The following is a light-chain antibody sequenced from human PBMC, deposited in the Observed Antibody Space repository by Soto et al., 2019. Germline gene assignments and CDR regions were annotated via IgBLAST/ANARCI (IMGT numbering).Light chain of an antibody. Sequence: QSALTQPASVSGSPGQSITISCTGTSGDVGGYNYVSWYQQHPGKAPKLIIYGVSNRPSGVSNRFSGSKSGNTASLTISGVQAEDEADYYCRLYRSISTVAFGGGTKVTVL. CDR2: GVS. CDR3: RLYRSISTVA. CDR1: SGDVGGYNY. J-gene: IGLJ2*01. V-gene: IGLV2-14*01.